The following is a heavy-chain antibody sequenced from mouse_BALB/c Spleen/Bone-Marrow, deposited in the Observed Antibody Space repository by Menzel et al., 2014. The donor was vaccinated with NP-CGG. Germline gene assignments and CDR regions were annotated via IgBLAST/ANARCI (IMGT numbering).Heavy chain of an antibody. CDR2: IDPANGNT. CDR3: ASYYYGSSGFAY. V-gene: IGHV14-3*02. D-gene: IGHD1-1*01. CDR1: GFNIKDTY. J-gene: IGHJ3*01. Sequence: VQLQQSGAELVKPGASVKLSCTASGFNIKDTYMHWVEQRPEQGLEWIGRIDPANGNTKYDPKFQGKATITADTSSNAAYLQLSSLTSEDTAVYYGASYYYGSSGFAYWGQGTLVTVSA.